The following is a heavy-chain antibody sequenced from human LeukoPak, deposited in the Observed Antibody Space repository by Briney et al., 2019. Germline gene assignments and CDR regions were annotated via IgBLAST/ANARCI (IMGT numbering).Heavy chain of an antibody. CDR3: ARITGIEAAGDY. V-gene: IGHV3-7*04. J-gene: IGHJ4*02. D-gene: IGHD6-25*01. CDR1: GFTFSMHW. Sequence: PGGSLRLSCAASGFTFSMHWMSWVRQAPGKGLEWVANIKHDGSEKFYVDSVKGRFIISRDNAKNSLFLQLNSLRDEDTAVYYCARITGIEAAGDYWGQGTLVTVSS. CDR2: IKHDGSEK.